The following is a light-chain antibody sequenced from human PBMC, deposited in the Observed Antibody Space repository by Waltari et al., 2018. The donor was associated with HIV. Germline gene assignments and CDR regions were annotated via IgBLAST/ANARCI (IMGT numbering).Light chain of an antibody. CDR2: EVT. CDR3: TSYISGTTPV. CDR1: ALNGYAY. Sequence: QSALTQPASVSGSPGQSISLPCALNGYAYVSWYQRHPGKAPKVIIYEVTNRPSGLSNRFSGSKSGNTATLTISGLQPEDEADYFCTSYISGTTPVFGRGTRVTVL. V-gene: IGLV2-14*01. J-gene: IGLJ2*01.